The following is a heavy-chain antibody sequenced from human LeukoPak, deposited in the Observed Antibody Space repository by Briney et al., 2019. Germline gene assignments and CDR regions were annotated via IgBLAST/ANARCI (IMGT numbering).Heavy chain of an antibody. Sequence: GGSLRLSCEASGFSFSTYNMNWVRQAPGKGLEWVSSISSSSSYIYYADSVKGRFTISRDNAKNSLYLQMNSLRAEDTAVYYCALSLMFTFGGVTKPNDYWGQGTLVTVSS. CDR1: GFSFSTYN. V-gene: IGHV3-21*01. CDR3: ALSLMFTFGGVTKPNDY. J-gene: IGHJ4*02. D-gene: IGHD3-16*01. CDR2: ISSSSSYI.